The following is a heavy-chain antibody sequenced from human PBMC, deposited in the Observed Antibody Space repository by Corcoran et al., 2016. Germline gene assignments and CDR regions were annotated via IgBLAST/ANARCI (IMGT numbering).Heavy chain of an antibody. J-gene: IGHJ4*02. CDR3: ARDVYDYYDRSGYFD. D-gene: IGHD3-22*01. Sequence: EVQLVESEGGLVKPGGSLRLSCAASGFTFSSYRMNWVRQAPGKGLEWVSSISISSSYIYYADSVKGRFTISRDNAKNSLYLQMNSLRAEDTAVYYCARDVYDYYDRSGYFDWGQGTLVTVSS. CDR2: ISISSSYI. V-gene: IGHV3-21*01. CDR1: GFTFSSYR.